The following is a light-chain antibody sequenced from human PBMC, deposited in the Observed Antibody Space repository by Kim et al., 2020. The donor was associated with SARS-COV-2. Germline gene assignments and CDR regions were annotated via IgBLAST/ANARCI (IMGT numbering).Light chain of an antibody. CDR1: QSVNTN. CDR3: QQRRDWPGT. J-gene: IGKJ1*01. CDR2: EAS. V-gene: IGKV3-11*01. Sequence: LSPGERATLSCRASQSVNTNLAWYQHKPGQAPGLLIYEASNRATGIPARFSGSGSGTDFTLTISSLEPEDFAVYFCQQRRDWPGTFGQGTKVDIK.